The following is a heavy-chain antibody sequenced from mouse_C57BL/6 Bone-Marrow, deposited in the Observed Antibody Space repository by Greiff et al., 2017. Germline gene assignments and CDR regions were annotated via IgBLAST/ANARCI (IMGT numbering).Heavy chain of an antibody. CDR2: IYPGNSDT. V-gene: IGHV1-5*01. Sequence: EVQLQQSGAVLARPGASVKMSCKTSGYTFTSYWMHWVKQRPGQGLEWIGAIYPGNSDTSYNQKFKGKATLTAVTSASTAYMQLSSLTTEDSAVYAGSKEGGAVGYWGQGTTVTVSA. J-gene: IGHJ2*01. CDR3: SKEGGAVGY. CDR1: GYTFTSYW.